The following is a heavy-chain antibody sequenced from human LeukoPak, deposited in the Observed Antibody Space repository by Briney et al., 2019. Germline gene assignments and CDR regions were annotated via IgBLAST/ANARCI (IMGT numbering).Heavy chain of an antibody. CDR3: ARVRDYGDYDPVWYFDY. CDR1: GFPFSNYA. V-gene: IGHV3-48*04. J-gene: IGHJ4*02. D-gene: IGHD4-17*01. Sequence: PGGSLRLSCAASGFPFSNYAMSWVRQAPGKGLEWVSYISSSSSTIYYADSVKGRFTISRDNAKNSLYLQMNSLRAEDTAVYYCARVRDYGDYDPVWYFDYWGQGTLVTVSS. CDR2: ISSSSSTI.